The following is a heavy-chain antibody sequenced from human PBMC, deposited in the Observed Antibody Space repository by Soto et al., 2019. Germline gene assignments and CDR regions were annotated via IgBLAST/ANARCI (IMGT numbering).Heavy chain of an antibody. CDR3: AKDLRNFYYYGMDV. J-gene: IGHJ6*02. V-gene: IGHV3-30*18. CDR1: GFTFSAYG. CDR2: ISHDGSNE. D-gene: IGHD4-17*01. Sequence: VGSLRLSCVGSGFTFSAYGMHWVRQAPGKGLEWVAVISHDGSNEYYADSVKGRCTISRDNSKNTVNLQMNSLRADDTAVYYCAKDLRNFYYYGMDVWGRGTTVTVS.